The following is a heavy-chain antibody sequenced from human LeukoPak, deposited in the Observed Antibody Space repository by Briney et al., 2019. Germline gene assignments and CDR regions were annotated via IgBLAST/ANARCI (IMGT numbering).Heavy chain of an antibody. CDR2: IYYSGST. D-gene: IGHD3-10*01. Sequence: SETLSLTCTVSGGSISSGGYYWSWIRQHPGTGLEWIGYIYYSGSTYYNPSLKSRVTISVDTSKNQFSLKLSSVTAADTAVYYCARGRSYYGSGISSYYYYYYGMDVWGQGTTVTVSS. J-gene: IGHJ6*02. CDR3: ARGRSYYGSGISSYYYYYYGMDV. V-gene: IGHV4-31*03. CDR1: GGSISSGGYY.